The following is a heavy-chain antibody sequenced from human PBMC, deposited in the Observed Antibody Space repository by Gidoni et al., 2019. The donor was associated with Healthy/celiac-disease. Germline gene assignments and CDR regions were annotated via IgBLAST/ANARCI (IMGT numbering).Heavy chain of an antibody. CDR1: GFTFSSYS. D-gene: IGHD6-19*01. V-gene: IGHV3-21*01. J-gene: IGHJ4*02. CDR3: ARDIPLIAVAGTGY. CDR2: ISSSSSYI. Sequence: EVQLVESGGGLVKPGGSLRLSCAASGFTFSSYSMNWVRQAPGKGLEWVSSISSSSSYIYYADSVKGRFTISRDNAKNSLYLQMNSLRAEDTAVYYCARDIPLIAVAGTGYWGQGTLVTVSS.